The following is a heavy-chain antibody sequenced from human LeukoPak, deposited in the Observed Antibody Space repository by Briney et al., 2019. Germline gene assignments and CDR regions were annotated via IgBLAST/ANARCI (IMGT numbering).Heavy chain of an antibody. Sequence: SQTLSLTCAVSGGSISTGSYYWSWIRQPARNGLEWIGRIYTSGSTNYNPSLKSRATISVDTSKNQFSLKLSSVTAADTAVYYCAKNDYGDYADYWGQGTLVTVSS. V-gene: IGHV4-61*02. CDR2: IYTSGST. CDR3: AKNDYGDYADY. D-gene: IGHD4-17*01. J-gene: IGHJ4*02. CDR1: GGSISTGSYY.